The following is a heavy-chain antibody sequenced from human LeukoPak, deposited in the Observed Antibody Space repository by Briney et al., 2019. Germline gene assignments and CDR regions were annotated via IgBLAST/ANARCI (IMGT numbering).Heavy chain of an antibody. CDR1: GGSISSSSYY. CDR2: IYTSGNT. Sequence: SETLSLTCTVSGGSISSSSYYWGWIRQPPGKGLEWIGRIYTSGNTNYNPSFKSRVTMSVDTSKNQFSLKLSSVTAADTAVYYCARDGVNSDWPPHYWGQGTLVTVSS. D-gene: IGHD6-19*01. CDR3: ARDGVNSDWPPHY. V-gene: IGHV4-39*07. J-gene: IGHJ4*02.